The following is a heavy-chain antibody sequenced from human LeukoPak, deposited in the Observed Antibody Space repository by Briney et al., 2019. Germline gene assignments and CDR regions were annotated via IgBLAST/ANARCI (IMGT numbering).Heavy chain of an antibody. CDR2: INHSGST. D-gene: IGHD1-26*01. CDR1: GGSFSGYY. V-gene: IGHV4-34*01. CDR3: ARGVPYSGSPYYFDY. Sequence: SETLSLTRAVYGGSFSGYYWSWIRQPPGKGLEWIGEINHSGSTNYNPSLKSRVTISVDTSKNQFSLKLSSVTAADTAVYYCARGVPYSGSPYYFDYWGQGTLVTVSS. J-gene: IGHJ4*02.